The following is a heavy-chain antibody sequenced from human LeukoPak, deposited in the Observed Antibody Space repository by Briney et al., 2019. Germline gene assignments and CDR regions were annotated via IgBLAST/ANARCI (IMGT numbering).Heavy chain of an antibody. D-gene: IGHD3-3*01. CDR3: ARELVYEIATNRYYDFWSGSSNWFDP. CDR2: IYYSGST. J-gene: IGHJ5*02. CDR1: GGSISSSSYY. V-gene: IGHV4-39*07. Sequence: SETLSLTCTVSGGSISSSSYYWGWIRQPPGKGLEWIGSIYYSGSTYYNPSLKSRVTISVDTSKNQFSLKLSSVTAADTAVYYCARELVYEIATNRYYDFWSGSSNWFDPWGQGTLVTVSS.